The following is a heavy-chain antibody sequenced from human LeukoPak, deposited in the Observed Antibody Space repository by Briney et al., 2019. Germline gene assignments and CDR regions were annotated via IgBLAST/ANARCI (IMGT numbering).Heavy chain of an antibody. CDR2: IWHDGSHK. J-gene: IGHJ4*02. V-gene: IGHV3-33*01. D-gene: IGHD3-10*01. CDR3: AREIFGSGSCPDF. CDR1: GFAFNTYA. Sequence: GGSLRLSCAASGFAFNTYAMHWVRQAPGQGLEWVALIWHDGSHKFYSNSVRGQFTIPRDNSKNTVSLQMNNLRPEDTAVYYCAREIFGSGSCPDFWGQGTLVTVSS.